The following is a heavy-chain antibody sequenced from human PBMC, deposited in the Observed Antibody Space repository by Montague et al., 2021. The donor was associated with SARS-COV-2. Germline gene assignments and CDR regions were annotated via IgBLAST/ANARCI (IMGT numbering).Heavy chain of an antibody. V-gene: IGHV4-39*01. J-gene: IGHJ3*02. CDR1: GDSINNSRYY. Sequence: SETLSLTCSVSGDSINNSRYYWGWIRQPPGKGLELIGSIYYSGSTYYNPSLKSRVTISVDTSKNQFSLKLNSVTATDTAVYYCARLESTRGVIIRGAFHIWGQGTKVTVSS. D-gene: IGHD3-10*01. CDR3: ARLESTRGVIIRGAFHI. CDR2: IYYSGST.